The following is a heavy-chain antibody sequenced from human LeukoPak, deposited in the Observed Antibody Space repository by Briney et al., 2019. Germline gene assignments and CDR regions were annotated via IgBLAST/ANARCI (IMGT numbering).Heavy chain of an antibody. J-gene: IGHJ1*01. D-gene: IGHD3-3*01. CDR1: GFTFSSYA. CDR3: ARDSGYDFWSGRNPNAEYFQH. Sequence: GGSLRLSCAASGFTFSSYAMHWVRQAPGKGLEWVAVISYDGSNKYYADSVKGRFTISRDNSKNTLYLQMNSLRAEDTAVYYCARDSGYDFWSGRNPNAEYFQHWGQGTLVTVSS. CDR2: ISYDGSNK. V-gene: IGHV3-30-3*01.